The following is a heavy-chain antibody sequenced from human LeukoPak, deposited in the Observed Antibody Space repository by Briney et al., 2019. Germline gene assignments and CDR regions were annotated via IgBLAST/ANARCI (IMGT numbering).Heavy chain of an antibody. D-gene: IGHD1-26*01. J-gene: IGHJ4*02. V-gene: IGHV3-30*18. CDR2: ISYDGSNK. Sequence: SGGSLRLSCAASGFTFSSYGMHWVRQAPGKGLEWVAVISYDGSNKYYADSVKGRFTISRDNSKNTLYLQMNSLRAEDTAVYYCAKDHYETWDSNFDYWGQGTLVTVSS. CDR3: AKDHYETWDSNFDY. CDR1: GFTFSSYG.